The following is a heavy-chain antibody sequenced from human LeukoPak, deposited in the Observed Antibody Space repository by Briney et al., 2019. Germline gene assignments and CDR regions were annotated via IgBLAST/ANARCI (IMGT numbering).Heavy chain of an antibody. CDR3: AKDGLYYDGSEHVYYFDS. Sequence: GGSLRLSCVASGFTFSRSAMSWVRQAPGKGLEFVSSIIYSGTATYYVDSVKGRFTISRDNSKNTLYLQMNSLRAEDTAHYYCAKDGLYYDGSEHVYYFDSWGQGTLVTVSS. V-gene: IGHV3-23*01. CDR1: GFTFSRSA. J-gene: IGHJ4*02. CDR2: IIYSGTAT. D-gene: IGHD3-16*01.